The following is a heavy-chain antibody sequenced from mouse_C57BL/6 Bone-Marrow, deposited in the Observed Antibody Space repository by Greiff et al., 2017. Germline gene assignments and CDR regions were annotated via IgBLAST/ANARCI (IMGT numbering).Heavy chain of an antibody. CDR1: GYTFTSYW. J-gene: IGHJ3*01. Sequence: QVQLQQPGAELVKPGASVKMSCKASGYTFTSYWITWVKQRPGQGLEWIGDIYPGSGSTNYNEKFKSKATLTVDTSSSTAYMQLSSLTSEDSAVYYCARYFSPYDDDVFAYWGQGTLVTVSA. CDR3: ARYFSPYDDDVFAY. CDR2: IYPGSGST. D-gene: IGHD2-4*01. V-gene: IGHV1-55*01.